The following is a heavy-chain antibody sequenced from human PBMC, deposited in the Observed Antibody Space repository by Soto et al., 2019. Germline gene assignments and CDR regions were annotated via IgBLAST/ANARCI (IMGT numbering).Heavy chain of an antibody. CDR1: GFTFSSYG. D-gene: IGHD2-2*01. Sequence: GGSLRLSCAASGFTFSSYGMHWVRQAPGKGLEWVAVIWYDGSNKYYADSVKGRFTISTDNSKNTLYLQMNSLRAEDTAVYYCAREGDIVVVPAAMVYWGQGTLVTVSS. J-gene: IGHJ4*02. V-gene: IGHV3-33*01. CDR2: IWYDGSNK. CDR3: AREGDIVVVPAAMVY.